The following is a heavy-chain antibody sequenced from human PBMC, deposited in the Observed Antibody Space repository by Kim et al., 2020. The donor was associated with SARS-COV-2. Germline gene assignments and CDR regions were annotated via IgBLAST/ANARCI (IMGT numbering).Heavy chain of an antibody. V-gene: IGHV5-51*01. Sequence: TYSPSCQGQVTITTDKSISPAYLQWSSLKASDTAMYYCARDRDYGGNDYWGQGTLVTVSS. D-gene: IGHD4-17*01. J-gene: IGHJ4*02. CDR3: ARDRDYGGNDY.